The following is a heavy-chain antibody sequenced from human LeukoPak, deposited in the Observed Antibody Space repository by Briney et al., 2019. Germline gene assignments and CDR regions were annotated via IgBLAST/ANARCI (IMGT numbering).Heavy chain of an antibody. D-gene: IGHD5-18*01. CDR3: ARDGGYSYGYDY. CDR1: GFTFSSYS. Sequence: PGESLRLSCAASGFTFSSYSMNWVRQAPGKGLEWVSSISSSSSYIYYADSVKGRFTISRDNAKNSLYLQMNSLRAEDTAVYYCARDGGYSYGYDYWGQGTLVTVSS. V-gene: IGHV3-21*01. CDR2: ISSSSSYI. J-gene: IGHJ4*02.